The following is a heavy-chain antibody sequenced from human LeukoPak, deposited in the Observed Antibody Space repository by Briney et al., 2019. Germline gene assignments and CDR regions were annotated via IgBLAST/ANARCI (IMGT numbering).Heavy chain of an antibody. CDR1: GGSFSGYY. J-gene: IGHJ4*02. V-gene: IGHV4-34*01. CDR2: INHSGST. CDR3: AREIPQPTTVTNCFDY. Sequence: SETLSLTCAVYGGSFSGYYWSWIRQPPGKGLEWIGEINHSGSTNYNPSLKSRVTISVDTSKNQFSLKLSSVTAADTAVYYCAREIPQPTTVTNCFDYWGQGTLVTVSS. D-gene: IGHD4-17*01.